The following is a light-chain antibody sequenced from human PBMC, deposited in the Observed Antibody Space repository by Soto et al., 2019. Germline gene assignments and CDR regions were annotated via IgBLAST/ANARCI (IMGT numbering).Light chain of an antibody. V-gene: IGKV1-39*01. CDR3: QQSYVSPWT. CDR1: QSVFKY. J-gene: IGKJ1*01. Sequence: DIQMTQSPSSLSASVGDRVTISCRSSQSVFKYLNWYQQRPGKAPNLLVYEATSLETGVSSRFSGSGSGKEFTLTIGSLQPEYFATYSCQQSYVSPWTFGQGNKVEI. CDR2: EAT.